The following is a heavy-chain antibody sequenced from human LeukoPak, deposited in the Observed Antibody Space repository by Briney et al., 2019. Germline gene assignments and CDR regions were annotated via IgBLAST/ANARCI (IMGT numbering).Heavy chain of an antibody. Sequence: PGGSLRLSCAVSGFPVSGNYMNWVRQAPGKGLEWVSLIYSDGGTYYADSVKGRFTISRDNSKNALYLQMNSLRTEDTAVYYCAASIVADFWGEGTLVTASS. CDR2: IYSDGGT. CDR1: GFPVSGNY. J-gene: IGHJ4*02. CDR3: AASIVADF. D-gene: IGHD5-12*01. V-gene: IGHV3-66*02.